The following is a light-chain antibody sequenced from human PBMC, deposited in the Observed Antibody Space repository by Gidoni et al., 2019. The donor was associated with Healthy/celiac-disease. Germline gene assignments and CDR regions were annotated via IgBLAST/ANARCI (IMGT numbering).Light chain of an antibody. CDR2: GAA. CDR3: QQYGSSPFT. Sequence: DIVLTPSHGHLSLSPGERATLTCRASQSVSSSYFAWYQQKPGQAPRLLIHGAASRATGIPDRFSGSGSGTDFTLTISRLEPEDFAVYYCQQYGSSPFTFGPGTKVDIK. J-gene: IGKJ3*01. V-gene: IGKV3-20*01. CDR1: QSVSSSY.